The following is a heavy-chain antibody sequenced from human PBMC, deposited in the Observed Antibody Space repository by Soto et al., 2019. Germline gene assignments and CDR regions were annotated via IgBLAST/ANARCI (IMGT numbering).Heavy chain of an antibody. V-gene: IGHV3-74*01. CDR3: GKGYCGGGRCYGDAFDI. J-gene: IGHJ3*02. CDR1: GFTFSTYW. D-gene: IGHD2-15*01. CDR2: INSDGSTT. Sequence: PGGSLRLSCATSGFTFSTYWMHWVRQAPGKGLVWVSRINSDGSTTSYADSVKGRFTISRDNAKNTLYLQVNSLRAEDTALYYCGKGYCGGGRCYGDAFDIWGQGTMVTV.